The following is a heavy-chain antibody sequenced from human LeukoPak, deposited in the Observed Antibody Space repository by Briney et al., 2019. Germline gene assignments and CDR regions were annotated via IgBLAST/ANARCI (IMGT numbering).Heavy chain of an antibody. Sequence: SGGSLRLSCAASGFSFSEYYMTWIRQAPGKGLEWLSYISSGSTYTNYADSVKGRFTISRDNAKNSLYLQMNSLRVEDTAVYYCARLPRGSSGWVIDYWGQGALVTVSS. CDR2: ISSGSTYT. CDR1: GFSFSEYY. V-gene: IGHV3-11*03. J-gene: IGHJ4*02. D-gene: IGHD6-19*01. CDR3: ARLPRGSSGWVIDY.